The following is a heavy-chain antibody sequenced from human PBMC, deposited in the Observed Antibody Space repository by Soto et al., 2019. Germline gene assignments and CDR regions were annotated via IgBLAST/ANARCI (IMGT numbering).Heavy chain of an antibody. Sequence: ELQLLESGGDLIQPGGSLRLSCAASGFGFSAYSMSWVRQAPGKGLEWFSGMSATGGSTYYIDSVKGRFIISRDNSRKTLYLQMNSLRADETAIYYCAKSWGDTWQESAFDVWGLGTMVTV. CDR3: AKSWGDTWQESAFDV. CDR1: GFGFSAYS. D-gene: IGHD5-18*01. V-gene: IGHV3-23*01. J-gene: IGHJ3*01. CDR2: MSATGGST.